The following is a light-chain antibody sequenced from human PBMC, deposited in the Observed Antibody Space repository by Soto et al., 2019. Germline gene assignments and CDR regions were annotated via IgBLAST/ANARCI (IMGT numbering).Light chain of an antibody. CDR2: DNN. Sequence: QSVLTQPPSVSAAPGQKVTISCSGSSSNIGNNYVSWYQQLPGTAPKLLISDNNKRPSGIPDRFSGSKSGTSATLGISGLRSDDESDYYCAAWDDSLSGPVFGGGTKLTVL. J-gene: IGLJ3*02. CDR1: SSNIGNNY. V-gene: IGLV1-51*01. CDR3: AAWDDSLSGPV.